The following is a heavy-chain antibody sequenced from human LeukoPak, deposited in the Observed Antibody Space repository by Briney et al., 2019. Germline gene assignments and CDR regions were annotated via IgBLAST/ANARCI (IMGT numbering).Heavy chain of an antibody. CDR2: IYYSGST. D-gene: IGHD3-10*01. V-gene: IGHV4-59*01. CDR3: ARNVLLWFGELPNAFDI. Sequence: PSETLSLTCTVSGGSISSYYWSWIRQPPGKGLDWIGYIYYSGSTNYNPSLKSRVTISVDTSKNQFSLKLSSVTAADTAVYYCARNVLLWFGELPNAFDIWGQGTMVTVSS. CDR1: GGSISSYY. J-gene: IGHJ3*02.